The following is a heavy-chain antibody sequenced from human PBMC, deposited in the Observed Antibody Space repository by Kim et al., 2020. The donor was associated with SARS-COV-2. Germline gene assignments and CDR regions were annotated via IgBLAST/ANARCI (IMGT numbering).Heavy chain of an antibody. CDR3: ARAPGYSGYDYCDY. D-gene: IGHD5-12*01. Sequence: GGSLRLSCAASGFTFSDYYMSWVRQAPGKGLEWVSYIRSSSYTNYADSVKGRFTISRDNAKNSLYLQMNRLRAEDTAVYYCARAPGYSGYDYCDYWGQGTLVTVSS. V-gene: IGHV3-11*06. CDR1: GFTFSDYY. J-gene: IGHJ4*02. CDR2: IRSSSYT.